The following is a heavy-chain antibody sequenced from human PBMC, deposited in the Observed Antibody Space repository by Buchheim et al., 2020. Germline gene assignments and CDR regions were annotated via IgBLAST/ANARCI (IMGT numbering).Heavy chain of an antibody. V-gene: IGHV3-21*01. CDR2: ISSSSSYI. CDR1: GFTFSSYN. Sequence: EVQLVESGGGLVKPGGSLRLSCVASGFTFSSYNMNWVRQAPGKGLEWVASISSSSSYIYYADSVKGRFTISRDNPKNSLYLQMSSLRAEDTAIYYCARGTYSSSWSYFFDYWGQGTL. CDR3: ARGTYSSSWSYFFDY. D-gene: IGHD6-13*01. J-gene: IGHJ4*02.